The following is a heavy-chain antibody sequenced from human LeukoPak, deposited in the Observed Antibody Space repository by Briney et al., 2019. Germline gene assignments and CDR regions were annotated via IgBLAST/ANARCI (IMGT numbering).Heavy chain of an antibody. CDR1: GFSFGDYA. J-gene: IGHJ6*04. V-gene: IGHV3-49*04. D-gene: IGHD6-13*01. Sequence: GGSLRLSCTASGFSFGDYAMCWVRPAPGEGVEGVGFIRSKAYSWTTEYAASVKGRFTISRDDSKSIAYLQMNSLKTEDTAVYYCTRDSSSWYRGYYYYYYGMDVWGKGPTVTVSS. CDR2: IRSKAYSWTT. CDR3: TRDSSSWYRGYYYYYYGMDV.